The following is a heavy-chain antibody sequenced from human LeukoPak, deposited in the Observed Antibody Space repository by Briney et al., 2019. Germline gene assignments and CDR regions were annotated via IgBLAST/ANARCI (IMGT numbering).Heavy chain of an antibody. CDR2: IIPIFGTA. CDR1: GGTFSSYA. D-gene: IGHD2-2*01. Sequence: ASVKVSCKASGGTFSSYAISWVRQAPGQGLEWMGGIIPIFGTANYAQKFQGRVTITTDESTSTAYMELSSLRSEDTAVYYCAREPRSTSCPDYWGQGTLVTVSS. V-gene: IGHV1-69*05. CDR3: AREPRSTSCPDY. J-gene: IGHJ4*02.